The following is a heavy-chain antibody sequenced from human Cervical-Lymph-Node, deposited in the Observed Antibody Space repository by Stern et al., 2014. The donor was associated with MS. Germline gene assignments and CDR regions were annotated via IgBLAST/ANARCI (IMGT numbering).Heavy chain of an antibody. V-gene: IGHV3-30*18. Sequence: VQLVESGGGVVQPGRSLRLSCAASGFTFSSYGMHWVRQAPGKGLEWVAGISYDGSNKYYADSVKGRFTISRDNSKNTLYLQMNSLRAEDTAVYYCAKVRLSGYSYGAIGYWGQGTLVTVSS. CDR2: ISYDGSNK. CDR3: AKVRLSGYSYGAIGY. J-gene: IGHJ4*02. CDR1: GFTFSSYG. D-gene: IGHD5-18*01.